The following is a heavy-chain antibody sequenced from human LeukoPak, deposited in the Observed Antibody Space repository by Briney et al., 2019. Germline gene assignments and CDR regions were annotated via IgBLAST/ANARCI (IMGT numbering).Heavy chain of an antibody. CDR1: GGSFSGYY. CDR3: ARDFTKTASPDAFDF. V-gene: IGHV4-34*01. CDR2: INHSGST. D-gene: IGHD1-1*01. Sequence: SETLSLTCAVYGGSFSGYYWSWIRQPPGKGLEWIGEINHSGSTNYNPSLKSRVTISVDTSKNQFSLKLSSVTAADTAVYYCARDFTKTASPDAFDFWGQGTLVIVSS. J-gene: IGHJ3*01.